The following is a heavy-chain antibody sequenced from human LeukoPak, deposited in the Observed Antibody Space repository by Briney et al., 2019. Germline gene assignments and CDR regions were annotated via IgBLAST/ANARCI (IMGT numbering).Heavy chain of an antibody. J-gene: IGHJ4*02. CDR1: GFTFNSYA. V-gene: IGHV3-23*01. CDR3: AKDSRGGYDRCFDY. Sequence: PGGSLRLSCAASGFTFNSYAMSWVRQAPGKGLEWVSAISGSGGSTYYADSVKGRFTISRDNSKNTLYLQMNSLRAEDTAVYHCAKDSRGGYDRCFDYWGQGTLVTVSS. D-gene: IGHD5-12*01. CDR2: ISGSGGST.